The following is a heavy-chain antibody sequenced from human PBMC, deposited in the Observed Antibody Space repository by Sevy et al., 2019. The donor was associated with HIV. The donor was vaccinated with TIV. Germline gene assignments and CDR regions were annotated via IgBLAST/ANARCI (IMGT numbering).Heavy chain of an antibody. J-gene: IGHJ4*02. CDR2: LSYDGSKI. CDR3: ARGGFYSDRSGHYY. V-gene: IGHV3-30-3*01. Sequence: GGSLRLSCAASGFTFGSYAMHWVRQAPGKGLEWVAALSYDGSKIYYADSVKGRFTISRDNSKNTLSLQMDSLRVEDTAVYYCARGGFYSDRSGHYYWGQGTLVTVSS. CDR1: GFTFGSYA. D-gene: IGHD3-22*01.